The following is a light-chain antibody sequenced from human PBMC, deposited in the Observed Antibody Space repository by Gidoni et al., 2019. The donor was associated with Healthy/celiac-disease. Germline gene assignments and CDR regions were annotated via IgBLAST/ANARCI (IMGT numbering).Light chain of an antibody. Sequence: QSALTQPASVSGSPGQSITIPCTGTSSDVGSYNLVSWYQQHPGKAPKLMIYEVSKRSSGVSNRFSGSKSGNTASLTISGRQAEDEADYYCCSYAGSSTFVVFGGGTKLTVL. V-gene: IGLV2-23*02. CDR2: EVS. CDR3: CSYAGSSTFVV. CDR1: SSDVGSYNL. J-gene: IGLJ2*01.